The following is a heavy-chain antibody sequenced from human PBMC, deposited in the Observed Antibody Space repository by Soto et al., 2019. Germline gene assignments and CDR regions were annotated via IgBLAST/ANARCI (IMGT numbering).Heavy chain of an antibody. D-gene: IGHD2-15*01. CDR2: IYHGGIT. CDR1: GGSISCGGYS. V-gene: IGHV4-30-2*01. J-gene: IGHJ5*02. Sequence: SETLSLTCAVSGGSISCGGYSWSWIRQPPGKGLEWIGYIYHGGITYYNPSLKSRVTISVDRSKNQFSLKLSSVTAADTAVYYCARVGPYCSGGTCKVSWFDPWGQGTLVTVSS. CDR3: ARVGPYCSGGTCKVSWFDP.